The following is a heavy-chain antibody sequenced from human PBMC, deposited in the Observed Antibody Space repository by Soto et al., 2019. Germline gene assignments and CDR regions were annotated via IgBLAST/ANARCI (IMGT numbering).Heavy chain of an antibody. V-gene: IGHV4-61*01. CDR2: MYNTGST. Sequence: SETLSLTCTVSGGSVSSGSYYWSWIRQPPGKGLEWIGYMYNTGSTIYNPSLKSRVTISVDTSKNQFSLKLNSVTAADTAVYYCARDAPSSSYLDYWGQGTLVTVSS. J-gene: IGHJ4*02. CDR1: GGSVSSGSYY. D-gene: IGHD6-13*01. CDR3: ARDAPSSSYLDY.